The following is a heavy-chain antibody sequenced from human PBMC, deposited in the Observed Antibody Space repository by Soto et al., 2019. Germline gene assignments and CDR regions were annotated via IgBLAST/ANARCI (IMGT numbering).Heavy chain of an antibody. D-gene: IGHD1-1*01. Sequence: EVQLVESGGGLVQPGGSLRLSCAASGFTFSVYEMNWVRQAPGKGLEWVSYISSTASTIYYADSVKGRFTSSRDNAKNSVYLQMNSLRAEDTAVYYCARDRTGYYGMDVWGQGTTVTVSS. V-gene: IGHV3-48*03. CDR3: ARDRTGYYGMDV. CDR2: ISSTASTI. J-gene: IGHJ6*02. CDR1: GFTFSVYE.